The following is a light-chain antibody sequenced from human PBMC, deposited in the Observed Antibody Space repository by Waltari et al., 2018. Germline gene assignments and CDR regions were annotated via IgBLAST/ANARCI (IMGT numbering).Light chain of an antibody. V-gene: IGLV1-44*01. J-gene: IGLJ3*02. CDR3: AAWDDSLNGVV. Sequence: QSVLTQPPSASGTPGQRVTISCSGSSSNIGSNNVNWYQQPPGTAPKLLIYSNNQRPSGVPDRFSGSKSGTSVSLAISGLQSEDEADYYCAAWDDSLNGVVFGGGTKLTVL. CDR1: SSNIGSNN. CDR2: SNN.